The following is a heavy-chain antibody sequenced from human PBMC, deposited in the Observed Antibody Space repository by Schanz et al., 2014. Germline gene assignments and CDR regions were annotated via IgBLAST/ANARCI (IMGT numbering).Heavy chain of an antibody. CDR1: GYTFTSYD. CDR2: MNPNSGNT. J-gene: IGHJ4*02. V-gene: IGHV1-8*02. CDR3: ARDGEAAAGCDY. D-gene: IGHD6-13*01. Sequence: QGQLVQSGAEVKKPGASVRLSCEASGYTFTSYDINWVRQAPGQGLEWMGWMNPNSGNTGYAQKFQGRVTMTRDTSTSTVYMELSSLRSEDTAVYYCARDGEAAAGCDYWGQGTLVTVSS.